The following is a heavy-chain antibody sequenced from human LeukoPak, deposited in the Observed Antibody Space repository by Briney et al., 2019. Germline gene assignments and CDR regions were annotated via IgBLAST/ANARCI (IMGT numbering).Heavy chain of an antibody. CDR3: AKGGVPFGYFDWFYFDY. Sequence: GRSLRLSCAASGFTFSSYGMHWVRQAPGKGLEWVAVISYDGSNKYYADSVKGRFTISRDNSKNTLYLQMNSLRAEDTAVYYCAKGGVPFGYFDWFYFDYWGQGTLVTVSS. J-gene: IGHJ4*02. CDR1: GFTFSSYG. V-gene: IGHV3-30*18. D-gene: IGHD3-9*01. CDR2: ISYDGSNK.